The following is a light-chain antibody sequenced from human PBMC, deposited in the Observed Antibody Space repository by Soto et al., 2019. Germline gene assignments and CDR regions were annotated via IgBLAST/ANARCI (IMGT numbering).Light chain of an antibody. CDR1: QGVSIW. Sequence: MTQSPYSMSASVGARVTITCRASQGVSIWLAWYQKKPVQAPRLIXYGASTRATGIPARFSGSGSGTELTLTISSLQPEYFAVYYCQQYNNWLPITFGQGTRLEI. CDR2: GAS. J-gene: IGKJ5*01. V-gene: IGKV3-15*01. CDR3: QQYNNWLPIT.